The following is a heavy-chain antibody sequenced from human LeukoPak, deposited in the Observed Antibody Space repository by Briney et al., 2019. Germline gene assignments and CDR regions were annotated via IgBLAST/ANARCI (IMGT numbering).Heavy chain of an antibody. D-gene: IGHD6-19*01. CDR1: GGSISSYY. V-gene: IGHV4-4*07. CDR2: ISASGNT. CDR3: ARAVAGTADFDF. J-gene: IGHJ4*02. Sequence: SETLSLTCTVSGGSISSYYWGWVRQPAGKALEWIGRISASGNTHYNPSLKSRVTMSVDTSKNQFSLRLSSVTAADTAIYYCARAVAGTADFDFWGQGTLVTVSS.